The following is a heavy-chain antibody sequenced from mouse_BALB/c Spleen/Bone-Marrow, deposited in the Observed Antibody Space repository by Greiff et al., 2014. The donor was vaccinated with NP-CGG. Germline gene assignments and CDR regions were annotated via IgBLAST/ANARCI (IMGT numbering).Heavy chain of an antibody. J-gene: IGHJ4*01. CDR1: GYSFTGYN. CDR3: ASYHSSGYAMDY. CDR2: IDPYNGGT. V-gene: IGHV1S135*01. Sequence: EVQVVESGPELVKPGASVKVSCKASGYSFTGYNMYWVKQSHGKSLEWIGYIDPYNGGTSYNQKFKGKATLTVDKSSSTAFMHLSSLTSEDSAVYYCASYHSSGYAMDYWGQGTSVTVSS. D-gene: IGHD3-1*01.